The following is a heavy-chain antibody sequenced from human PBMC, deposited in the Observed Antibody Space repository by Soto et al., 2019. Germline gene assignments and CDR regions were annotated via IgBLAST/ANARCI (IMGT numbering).Heavy chain of an antibody. J-gene: IGHJ5*02. CDR2: INHSGST. CDR1: GDSISSGGYY. Sequence: SETLSLTCTVSGDSISSGGYYWSWIRQPPGKGLEWIGEINHSGSTNYNPSLKSRVTISVDTSKNQLSLKLSSVTAADTAVYYCARTPSAWGQGTLVTVSS. V-gene: IGHV4-31*03. CDR3: ARTPSA.